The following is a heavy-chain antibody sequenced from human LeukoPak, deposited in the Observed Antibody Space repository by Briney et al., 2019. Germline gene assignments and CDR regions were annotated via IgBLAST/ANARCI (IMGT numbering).Heavy chain of an antibody. CDR2: IYTSGST. D-gene: IGHD2/OR15-2a*01. CDR3: ARVALLNFLARHHGYFDL. V-gene: IGHV4-61*02. CDR1: GGSISSGSYY. Sequence: PSQTLSLTCTVSGGSISSGSYYWSWIRQPAGKGLEWIGRIYTSGSTNYNPSLKSRVTISVDTSKNQFSLKLSSVTAADTAVYYCARVALLNFLARHHGYFDLWGRGTLDTVSS. J-gene: IGHJ2*01.